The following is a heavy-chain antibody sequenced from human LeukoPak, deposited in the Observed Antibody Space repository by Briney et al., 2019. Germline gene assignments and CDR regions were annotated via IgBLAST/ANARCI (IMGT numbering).Heavy chain of an antibody. CDR2: ISAYNGNT. V-gene: IGHV1-18*01. J-gene: IGHJ3*02. CDR1: GYTFSSYA. Sequence: GASVKVSCKASGYTFSSYAITWVRQAPGQGLEWMGWISAYNGNTNYAQKLQGRVTMTTDTSTSAAYMELRSLRSDDTAVYYCARAIAAAALGAFDIWGQGTMVTVPS. D-gene: IGHD6-13*01. CDR3: ARAIAAAALGAFDI.